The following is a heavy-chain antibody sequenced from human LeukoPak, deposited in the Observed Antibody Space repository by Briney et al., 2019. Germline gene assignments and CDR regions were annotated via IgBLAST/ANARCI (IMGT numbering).Heavy chain of an antibody. CDR1: GFTFTDYY. Sequence: GGSLRLSCAASGFTFTDYYMTWIRQAPGKGLEWVSYISSSGSVIHYADSVKGRFTISRDNAKNLVYLQMKSLRAEDTAVYFCARGGYSYGFVSGNWFDPWGQGTLVTVSS. J-gene: IGHJ5*02. CDR3: ARGGYSYGFVSGNWFDP. CDR2: ISSSGSVI. V-gene: IGHV3-11*04. D-gene: IGHD5-18*01.